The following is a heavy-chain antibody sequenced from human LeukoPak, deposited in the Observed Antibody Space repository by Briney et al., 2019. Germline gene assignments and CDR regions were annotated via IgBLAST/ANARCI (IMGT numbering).Heavy chain of an antibody. CDR3: AGYYYDSSRGFDL. Sequence: GGSLRLSGAAYGPKFDDYGMSWVRQAPGKGREWVGDINWNGAWTGYADSVKGRFAISRDNAKNSLYLQMKSLRAEDTALYYCAGYYYDSSRGFDLWGQGTLVTV. CDR2: INWNGAWT. D-gene: IGHD3-22*01. J-gene: IGHJ5*02. V-gene: IGHV3-20*04. CDR1: GPKFDDYG.